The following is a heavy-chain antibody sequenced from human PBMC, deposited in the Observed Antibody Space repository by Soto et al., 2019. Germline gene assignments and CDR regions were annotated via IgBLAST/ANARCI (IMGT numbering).Heavy chain of an antibody. CDR1: GFTFSNAW. CDR2: IKSKTDGGTT. CDR3: TTDRGFYGDSSQHYYYYYYMDV. D-gene: IGHD4-17*01. V-gene: IGHV3-15*01. J-gene: IGHJ6*03. Sequence: PGGSLRLSCAASGFTFSNAWMSWVRQAPGKGLEWVGRIKSKTDGGTTDYAAPVKGRFTISRDDSKNTLYLQMNSLKTEDTAVYYCTTDRGFYGDSSQHYYYYYYMDVWGKGTTVTVSS.